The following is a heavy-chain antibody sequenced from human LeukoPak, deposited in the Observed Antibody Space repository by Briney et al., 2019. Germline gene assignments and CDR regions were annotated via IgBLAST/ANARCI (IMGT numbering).Heavy chain of an antibody. Sequence: SETLSLTCTVSGGSISSYYWSWIRQPPGKGLEWIGEINHSGSTNYNPSLKSRVTISVDTSKNQFSLKLSSVTAADTAVYYCARGLGSGSYLSWFDPWGQGTLVTVSS. CDR3: ARGLGSGSYLSWFDP. CDR2: INHSGST. J-gene: IGHJ5*02. V-gene: IGHV4-34*01. D-gene: IGHD3-10*01. CDR1: GGSISSYY.